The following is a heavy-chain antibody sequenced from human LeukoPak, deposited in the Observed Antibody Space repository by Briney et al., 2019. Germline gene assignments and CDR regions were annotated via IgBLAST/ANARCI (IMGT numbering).Heavy chain of an antibody. D-gene: IGHD3-3*01. J-gene: IGHJ6*03. CDR1: GFTFSSYG. CDR3: ARDGLGDYDFWSGYYSHYYYYMDV. CDR2: IRYDGSNK. Sequence: PGGSLRLSCAASGFTFSSYGMHWVRQAPGKGLEWVTFIRYDGSNKYYADSVKGRFTISRDNSENTLFLQMNSLRAEDTAVYYCARDGLGDYDFWSGYYSHYYYYMDVWGKGTTVTVSS. V-gene: IGHV3-30*02.